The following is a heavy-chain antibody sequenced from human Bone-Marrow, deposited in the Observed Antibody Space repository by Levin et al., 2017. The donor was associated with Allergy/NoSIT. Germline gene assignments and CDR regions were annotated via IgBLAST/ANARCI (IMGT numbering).Heavy chain of an antibody. J-gene: IGHJ5*02. D-gene: IGHD2/OR15-2a*01. CDR2: IITFFGTA. V-gene: IGHV1-69*01. CDR3: ARGPPYCSSATCYGWFDP. CDR1: GGTFKSHA. Sequence: KISCKASGGTFKSHAISWVRLAPGQGLEWMGGIITFFGTANYAQNFQGRVTITADASTSTAYMELSSLRSEDTAIYYCARGPPYCSSATCYGWFDPWGQGTLVTVSS.